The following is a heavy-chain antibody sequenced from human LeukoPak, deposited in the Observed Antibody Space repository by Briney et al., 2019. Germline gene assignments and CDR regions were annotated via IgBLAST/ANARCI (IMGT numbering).Heavy chain of an antibody. CDR1: GGSISSSIYS. CDR3: ARLSYGSGSYYNFYFDY. J-gene: IGHJ4*02. CDR2: IYYSGST. D-gene: IGHD3-10*01. Sequence: SETLSLTCTVSGGSISSSIYSWGWIRQPPGKGLEWIGSIYYSGSTFYNPSLKSRLTISVDTSKNQFSVNLSSVTAADTAVYYCARLSYGSGSYYNFYFDYWGQGTLVTVSA. V-gene: IGHV4-39*01.